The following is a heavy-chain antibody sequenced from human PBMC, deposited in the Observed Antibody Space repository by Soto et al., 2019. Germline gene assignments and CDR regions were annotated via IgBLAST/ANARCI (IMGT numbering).Heavy chain of an antibody. D-gene: IGHD3-10*01. V-gene: IGHV4-30-2*01. CDR1: GGSISSGGYS. J-gene: IGHJ4*02. Sequence: SETLSLTCVVSGGSISSGGYSWSWIRQPPGKGLEWIGYIYHSGSTYYNPSLKSRVTISVDRSKNQFSLKLSSVTAADTAVYYWVRVRGPGGKGTLVPVS. CDR2: IYHSGST. CDR3: VRVRGP.